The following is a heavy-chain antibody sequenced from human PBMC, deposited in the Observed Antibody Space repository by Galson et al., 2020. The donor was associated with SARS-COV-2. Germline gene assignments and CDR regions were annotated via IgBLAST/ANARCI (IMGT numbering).Heavy chain of an antibody. V-gene: IGHV3-7*01. CDR1: GFTFSSYW. CDR3: ASLPGLYYYYGMDV. Sequence: QLGESLKISCAASGFTFSSYWMSWVRQAPGKGLEWVANIKQDGSEKYYVDSVKGRFTISRDNAKNSLYLQMNSLRAEDTAVYYCASLPGLYYYYGMDVWGQGTTVTVS. J-gene: IGHJ6*02. CDR2: IKQDGSEK.